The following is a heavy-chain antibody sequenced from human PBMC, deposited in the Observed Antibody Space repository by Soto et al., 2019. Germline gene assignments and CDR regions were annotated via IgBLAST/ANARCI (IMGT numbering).Heavy chain of an antibody. J-gene: IGHJ5*02. CDR2: VYYTGSA. CDR3: ARETYGNYVGYFDP. Sequence: PSETMSLTCTVSGASITTYYWAWIRQHPGKGLEYIGHVYYTGSADYSPSLKSRVTMSVDTSKNQFSLKLNSVTAADTALYYCARETYGNYVGYFDPWGQGIQVTVSS. V-gene: IGHV4-59*08. D-gene: IGHD3-3*01. CDR1: GASITTYY.